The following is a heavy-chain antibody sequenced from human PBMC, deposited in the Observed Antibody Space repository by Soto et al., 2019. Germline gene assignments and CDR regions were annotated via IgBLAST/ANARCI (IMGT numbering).Heavy chain of an antibody. D-gene: IGHD1-7*01. J-gene: IGHJ6*02. V-gene: IGHV1-18*01. CDR1: GYTFTSYG. CDR3: ARGQGAYWNYFPYGMDV. Sequence: GASVKVSCKASGYTFTSYGISWVRQAPGQGLEWMGWISAYNGNTNYAQKLQGRVTMTTDTSTSTAYMELRSLRSDDTAVYYCARGQGAYWNYFPYGMDVWGQGTTVTVSS. CDR2: ISAYNGNT.